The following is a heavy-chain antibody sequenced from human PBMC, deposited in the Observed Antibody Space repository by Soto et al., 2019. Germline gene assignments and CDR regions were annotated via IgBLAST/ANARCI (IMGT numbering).Heavy chain of an antibody. V-gene: IGHV1-69*04. D-gene: IGHD6-6*01. Sequence: SVKVSCKASGGTFSSYTISWVRQAPGQGLEWMGRIIPILGIANYAQKFQGRVTITADKSTSTAYMELSSLRSEDTAVYYCAREGFVAARREGDYYYYYMDVWGKGTTVTVSS. J-gene: IGHJ6*03. CDR3: AREGFVAARREGDYYYYYMDV. CDR1: GGTFSSYT. CDR2: IIPILGIA.